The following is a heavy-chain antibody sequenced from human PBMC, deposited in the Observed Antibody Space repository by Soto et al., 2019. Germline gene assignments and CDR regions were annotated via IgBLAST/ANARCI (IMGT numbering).Heavy chain of an antibody. V-gene: IGHV3-23*01. J-gene: IGHJ4*01. CDR3: AKLGFVLMELYYFHQ. Sequence: PWWSLRLSCTASGFTFSSYAMSWVRQAPGKELEWVSTISGNSGKTNYAESVKGRFSISRDNSKNTVHLQLDSLRAEDTAVYFCAKLGFVLMELYYFHQWGHGTLVTVSS. D-gene: IGHD2-8*01. CDR1: GFTFSSYA. CDR2: ISGNSGKT.